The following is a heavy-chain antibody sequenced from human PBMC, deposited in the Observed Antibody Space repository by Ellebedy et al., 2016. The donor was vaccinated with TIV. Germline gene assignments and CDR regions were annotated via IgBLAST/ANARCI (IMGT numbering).Heavy chain of an antibody. CDR2: IYCSGST. Sequence: MPSETLSLTCTVSGGSFSNYYWGWIRQPPGKGLEWIATIYCSGSTSHNPSLRSGLTISVDTSKNKFYLNLRSVTAADTAVYYCARPRTAGTGPATGMDVWGQGTTVTVSS. V-gene: IGHV4-39*01. D-gene: IGHD6-13*01. J-gene: IGHJ6*02. CDR3: ARPRTAGTGPATGMDV. CDR1: GGSFSNYY.